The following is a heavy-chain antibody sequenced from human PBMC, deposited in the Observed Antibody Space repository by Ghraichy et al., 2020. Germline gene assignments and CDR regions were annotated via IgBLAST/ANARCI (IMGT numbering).Heavy chain of an antibody. CDR1: GFTVSSNY. CDR2: IYSGGST. J-gene: IGHJ6*02. Sequence: LSLTCAASGFTVSSNYMSWVRQAPGKGLEWVSVIYSGGSTYYADSVKGRFTISRDNSKNTLYLQMNSLRAEDTAVYYCARGNAWIQLWPSDYYYGMDVWGQGTTVTVSS. V-gene: IGHV3-66*01. D-gene: IGHD5-18*01. CDR3: ARGNAWIQLWPSDYYYGMDV.